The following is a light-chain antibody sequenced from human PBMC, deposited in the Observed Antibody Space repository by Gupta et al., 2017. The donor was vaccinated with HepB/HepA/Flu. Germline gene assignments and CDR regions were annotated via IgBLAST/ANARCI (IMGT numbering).Light chain of an antibody. CDR3: QTWGTGIRV. V-gene: IGLV4-69*01. CDR1: SGHNNYA. Sequence: VKLTCTLSSGHNNYAIAWHQQQSEKGPRYLMKVNSDGSHITGDGSPDRFSGSSSGTERYLTISSLQSEDEADYYCQTWGTGIRVFGGGTKLTVL. J-gene: IGLJ3*02. CDR2: VNSDGSH.